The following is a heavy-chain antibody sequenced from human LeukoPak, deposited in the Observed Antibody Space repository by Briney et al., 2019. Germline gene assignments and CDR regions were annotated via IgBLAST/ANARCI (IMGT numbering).Heavy chain of an antibody. V-gene: IGHV3-30*04. D-gene: IGHD3-10*01. J-gene: IGHJ4*02. CDR2: ISDGGGIE. CDR3: GRESGIDY. Sequence: PGGSLRLSCAASGFTFNVYAMRWVRQAPGKGLEWVAVISDGGGIEYYADSVKGRFTISRDNSNNTLDLQMNSLRVEDTAVYYCGRESGIDYWGQGTLVTVSS. CDR1: GFTFNVYA.